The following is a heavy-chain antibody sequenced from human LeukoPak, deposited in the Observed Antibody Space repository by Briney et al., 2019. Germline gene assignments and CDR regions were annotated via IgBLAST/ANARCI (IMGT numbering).Heavy chain of an antibody. J-gene: IGHJ4*02. CDR3: LKGSSSRGFDY. CDR1: GFTFSSKA. V-gene: IGHV3-64D*09. D-gene: IGHD6-13*01. Sequence: GGSLRLSCSASGFTFSSKAMHWVRQAPGKGLEYVSSISSSGSSTYYADSVKGRFTISRDNSKNTLYLQMSSRRAADTAVYYCLKGSSSRGFDYWGQGTLVTVSS. CDR2: ISSSGSST.